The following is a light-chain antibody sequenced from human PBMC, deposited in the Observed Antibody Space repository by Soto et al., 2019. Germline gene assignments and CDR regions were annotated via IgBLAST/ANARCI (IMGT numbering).Light chain of an antibody. CDR2: GAS. CDR3: QQYNNWPPLT. CDR1: QSVSSN. Sequence: EIVMTQSPATLSVSPGERATLSCRASQSVSSNLAWYQQKPGQAPRLLIYGASTRATGIPARFSGSGSGTEFTLTISSLHSEDCAVYYCQQYNNWPPLTFGGGTKVEIK. J-gene: IGKJ4*01. V-gene: IGKV3-15*01.